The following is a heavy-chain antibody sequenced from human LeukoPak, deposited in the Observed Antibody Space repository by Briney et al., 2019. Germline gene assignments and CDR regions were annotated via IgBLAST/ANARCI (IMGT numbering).Heavy chain of an antibody. J-gene: IGHJ4*02. Sequence: SETLSLTCTVSGGSISSYYWSWIRQPAGKGLEWIGRIYTSGSTNYNPSLKSRVTISLDTSKNQCSLKLSSVTAADTAVYYCASYCSSTSCYGEGYWGQGTLVTVSS. D-gene: IGHD2-2*01. CDR3: ASYCSSTSCYGEGY. CDR2: IYTSGST. V-gene: IGHV4-4*07. CDR1: GGSISSYY.